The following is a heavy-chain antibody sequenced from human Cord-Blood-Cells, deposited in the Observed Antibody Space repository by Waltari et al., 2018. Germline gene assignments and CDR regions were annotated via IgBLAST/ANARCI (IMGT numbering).Heavy chain of an antibody. CDR2: INPNSGGT. Sequence: QVQLVQSGAEVKKPGASVKVSCKASGYTFTGYYMHWVRQAPGQGLEWMGWINPNSGGTNYAQKFQGWVTMTRDTSISTAYMELSRLRSDDTAVYYCARAGGLRERDGSRYFDLWGRGTLVTVSS. D-gene: IGHD1-26*01. CDR3: ARAGGLRERDGSRYFDL. J-gene: IGHJ2*01. CDR1: GYTFTGYY. V-gene: IGHV1-2*04.